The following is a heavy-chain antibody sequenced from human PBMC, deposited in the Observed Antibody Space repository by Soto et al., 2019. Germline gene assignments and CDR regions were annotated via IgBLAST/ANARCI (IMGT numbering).Heavy chain of an antibody. CDR1: GCSISSSSYY. V-gene: IGHV4-39*01. D-gene: IGHD3-9*01. J-gene: IGHJ5*02. CDR3: ARCDWAKTWFDP. Sequence: SETLSLTCTVSGCSISSSSYYWGWIRQPPGKGLEWIGSIYYSGSTYYNPSLKSRVTISVDTSKNQFSLKLSSVTAADSAVYYCARCDWAKTWFDPWGQGTLVTVSS. CDR2: IYYSGST.